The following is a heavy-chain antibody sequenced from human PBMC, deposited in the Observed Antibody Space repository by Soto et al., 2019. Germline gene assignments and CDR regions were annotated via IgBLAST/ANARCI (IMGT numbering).Heavy chain of an antibody. D-gene: IGHD1-26*01. J-gene: IGHJ4*02. CDR1: GYTFTSYG. CDR3: ARDKGWEPTDY. V-gene: IGHV1-18*01. Sequence: ASVKVSCKASGYTFTSYGISWVRQAPGQGLEWMGRISPYNGDTNYAQKLQGRDTKNTDTSASTAYMELRSLSSEDTAVYYCARDKGWEPTDYWGQGTLVTVSS. CDR2: ISPYNGDT.